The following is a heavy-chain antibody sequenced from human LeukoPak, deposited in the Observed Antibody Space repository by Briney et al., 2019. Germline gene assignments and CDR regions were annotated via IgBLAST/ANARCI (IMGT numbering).Heavy chain of an antibody. CDR1: GGSISSSRYY. D-gene: IGHD6-19*01. CDR3: ATITNQWLDPFDF. J-gene: IGHJ4*02. Sequence: SETLSLTCTLSGGSISSSRYYWGWIGQPPGKGLQWIGSIYCRVNTYYNPSLKSRVTISVDTSKNQFSLNLTSVTAADTAVYYCATITNQWLDPFDFWGQGTLVTVSS. CDR2: IYCRVNT. V-gene: IGHV4-39*01.